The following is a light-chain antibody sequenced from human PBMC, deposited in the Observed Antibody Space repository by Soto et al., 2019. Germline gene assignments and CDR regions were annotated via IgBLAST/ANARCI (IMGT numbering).Light chain of an antibody. Sequence: DIRMTQSPSSLSPSXGDRIPITWASQGISSWLAWYQQKPGKAPKLLIYAASSLQSGVPSRFSGSGSGTDFTLTISSLRPEDFATYYCQQANSFPLTFGGGTKVDNK. CDR1: QGISSW. V-gene: IGKV1D-12*01. CDR3: QQANSFPLT. J-gene: IGKJ4*01. CDR2: AAS.